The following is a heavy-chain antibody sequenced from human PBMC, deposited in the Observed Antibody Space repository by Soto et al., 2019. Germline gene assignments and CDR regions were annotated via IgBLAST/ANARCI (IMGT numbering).Heavy chain of an antibody. J-gene: IGHJ4*02. D-gene: IGHD7-27*01. CDR2: ISYDGSNK. Sequence: VQLVESGGGVVQPGRSLRLSCAASGFTFSSYAMHWVRQAPGKGLEWVAVISYDGSNKYYADSVKGRFTISRDNSKNTLYLQMNSLRPEDTAVYYCARDVLTGAPHFDYWGQGTLVTVSS. CDR3: ARDVLTGAPHFDY. CDR1: GFTFSSYA. V-gene: IGHV3-30-3*01.